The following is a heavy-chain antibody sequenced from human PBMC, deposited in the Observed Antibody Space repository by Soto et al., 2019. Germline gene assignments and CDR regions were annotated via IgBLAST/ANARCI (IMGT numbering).Heavy chain of an antibody. CDR3: ARQASMWRQRWVIFDS. Sequence: PSETLPLTYTVTGSSMRRHVSYWAWIRQAPGKGLEWFGSIYYSGSTYYNPSFKSRVTMAIDLTKNQFSLKLSSVTATDTALYYCARQASMWRQRWVIFDSWGQGALVTVSS. J-gene: IGHJ4*02. D-gene: IGHD5-18*01. CDR2: IYYSGST. V-gene: IGHV4-39*01. CDR1: GSSMRRHVSY.